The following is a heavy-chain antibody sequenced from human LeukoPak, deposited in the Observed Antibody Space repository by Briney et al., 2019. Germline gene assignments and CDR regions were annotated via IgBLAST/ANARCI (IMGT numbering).Heavy chain of an antibody. CDR3: ARDQGAGSGSYFEYYFDY. D-gene: IGHD3-10*01. CDR2: ISAYNGNT. V-gene: IGHV1-18*01. CDR1: GYTFTSYG. J-gene: IGHJ4*02. Sequence: ASVKVSCKASGYTFTSYGISWVRQAPGQGLEWIGWISAYNGNTNYAQKLQGRVTMTTDTSTSTAYMELRSLRSDDTAVYYCARDQGAGSGSYFEYYFDYWGQGTLVTVSS.